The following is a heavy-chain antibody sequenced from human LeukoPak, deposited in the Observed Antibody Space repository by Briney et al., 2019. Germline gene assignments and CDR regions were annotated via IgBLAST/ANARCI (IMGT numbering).Heavy chain of an antibody. CDR1: GFTFSSYF. V-gene: IGHV3-49*04. CDR2: IRSKTYGGTT. CDR3: TRGPSTGYYLFDY. D-gene: IGHD3-22*01. Sequence: GGSLRLSCAASGFTFSSYFMSWVRQAPGKGLEWVGFIRSKTYGGTTEYAASVKGRFTISRDDSKSIAYLQMNSLKIEDAAVYYCTRGPSTGYYLFDYWGQGTLVTVSS. J-gene: IGHJ4*02.